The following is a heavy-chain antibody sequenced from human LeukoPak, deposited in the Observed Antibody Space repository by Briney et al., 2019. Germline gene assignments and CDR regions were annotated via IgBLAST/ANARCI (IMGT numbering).Heavy chain of an antibody. J-gene: IGHJ4*02. Sequence: SETLSLTCTVSGGSISSSSYYWGWIRQPPGKGLEWIGYIYYSGSTYYNPSLKSRVTISVDTSKNQFSLKLSSVTAADTAVYYCARVSGGSGSYYCDYWGQGTLVTVSS. CDR2: IYYSGST. V-gene: IGHV4-31*03. D-gene: IGHD3-10*01. CDR3: ARVSGGSGSYYCDY. CDR1: GGSISSSSYY.